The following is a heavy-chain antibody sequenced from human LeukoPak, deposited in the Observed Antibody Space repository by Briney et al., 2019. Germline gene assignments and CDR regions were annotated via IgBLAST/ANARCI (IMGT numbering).Heavy chain of an antibody. D-gene: IGHD5-18*01. V-gene: IGHV4-4*02. CDR1: GGSISSTNW. J-gene: IGHJ4*02. Sequence: PSGTLSLICGVSGGSISSTNWWTWVRQPPGKGLEWIGEVHLDGRTNYNPSLESRLTMSVDLSENHISLKLTSVTAADTAVYYCAREGGFYSPLDYSGQGTLVTVSS. CDR3: AREGGFYSPLDY. CDR2: VHLDGRT.